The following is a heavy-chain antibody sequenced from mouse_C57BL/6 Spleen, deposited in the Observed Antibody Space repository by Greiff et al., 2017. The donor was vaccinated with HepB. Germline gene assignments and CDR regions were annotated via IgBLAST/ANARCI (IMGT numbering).Heavy chain of an antibody. CDR3: ARSELYYGPWYFDV. CDR2: IDPNSGGT. D-gene: IGHD1-2*01. J-gene: IGHJ1*03. V-gene: IGHV1-72*01. CDR1: GYTFTSYW. Sequence: QVQLKQPGAELVKPGASVKLSCKASGYTFTSYWMHWVKQRPGRGLEWIGRIDPNSGGTKYNEKFKSKATLTVDKPSSTAYMQLSSLTSEDSAVYYCARSELYYGPWYFDVWGTGTTVTVSS.